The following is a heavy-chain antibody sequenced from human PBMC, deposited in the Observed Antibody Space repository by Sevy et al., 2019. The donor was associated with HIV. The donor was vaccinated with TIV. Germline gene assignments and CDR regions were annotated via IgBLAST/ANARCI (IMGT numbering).Heavy chain of an antibody. J-gene: IGHJ4*02. V-gene: IGHV4-59*13. CDR2: IYDTGDT. CDR1: GASMSGYY. CDR3: ARCRSNFRY. Sequence: SETLSLTCTLSGASMSGYYWSWIRQAPGKGLEWIGYIYDTGDTNFNPSLKSRVTISQDTSKTQFSLSLSSANTADPAVYYCARCRSNFRYWRQGTLVTVSS. D-gene: IGHD1-1*01.